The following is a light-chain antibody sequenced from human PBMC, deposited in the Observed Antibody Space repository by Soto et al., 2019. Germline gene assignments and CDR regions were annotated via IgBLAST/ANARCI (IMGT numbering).Light chain of an antibody. CDR3: QQGYSRPRT. J-gene: IGKJ1*01. Sequence: DIQMTQSPSTLSASVGDRVTITCRASQSISSWLAWYQQKPGKAPNLLIYTTSNLESGVPSRFSGSGSGTDFTLTISRLQPEDFATYFCQQGYSRPRTFGQGTKVDIK. CDR2: TTS. CDR1: QSISSW. V-gene: IGKV1-39*01.